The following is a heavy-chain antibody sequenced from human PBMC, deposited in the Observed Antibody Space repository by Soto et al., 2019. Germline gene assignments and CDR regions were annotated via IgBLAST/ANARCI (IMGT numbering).Heavy chain of an antibody. CDR3: ARGYYDRSGYPWDYYYYGMDV. D-gene: IGHD3-22*01. Sequence: QVQLVQSGAEVKKPGSSVKVSCKASGGTFSSYAISWVRQAPGQGLEWMGGIIPIFGTANYAQKFQGRVTITADESTSTAYMELSSLRSEDTAVYYCARGYYDRSGYPWDYYYYGMDVWGQGTTVTVSS. V-gene: IGHV1-69*12. J-gene: IGHJ6*02. CDR2: IIPIFGTA. CDR1: GGTFSSYA.